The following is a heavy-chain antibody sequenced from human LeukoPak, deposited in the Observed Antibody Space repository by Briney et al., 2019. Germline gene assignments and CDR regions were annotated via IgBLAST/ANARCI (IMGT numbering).Heavy chain of an antibody. CDR1: GGSISSYY. V-gene: IGHV4-59*01. D-gene: IGHD4-17*01. CDR3: ARVIGDYGDYDYYYYYGMDV. CDR2: IYYSGST. J-gene: IGHJ6*02. Sequence: PSETLSLTCTVSGGSISSYYWSWIRQPPGKGLEWIGYIYYSGSTNYNPSLKSRVTISVDTSKNQFSLKLSSVTAADTAVYYCARVIGDYGDYDYYYYYGMDVWGQGTTVTVSS.